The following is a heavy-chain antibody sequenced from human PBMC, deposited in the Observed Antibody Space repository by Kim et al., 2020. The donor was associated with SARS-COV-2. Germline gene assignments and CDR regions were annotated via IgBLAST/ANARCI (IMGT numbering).Heavy chain of an antibody. J-gene: IGHJ4*02. CDR2: INAGNGNT. V-gene: IGHV1-3*01. Sequence: ASVKVSCKDSGYTFTSYALNWVRQAHGKRLKWMGWINAGNGNTKYSQKFQGRVTITRDTSANTSYMDLSSLISEDTAVYYCARSPKIRDYWGQVTLVTVSS. CDR3: ARSPKIRDY. CDR1: GYTFTSYA. D-gene: IGHD5-12*01.